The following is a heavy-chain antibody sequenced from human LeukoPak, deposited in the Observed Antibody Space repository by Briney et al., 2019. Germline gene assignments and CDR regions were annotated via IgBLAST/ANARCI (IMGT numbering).Heavy chain of an antibody. CDR1: GFTFRSYW. Sequence: GGSLGLSCAAFGFTFRSYWKGWVRQTPGKGLAWLANINEDGSTTYYVDSVRGRFTISRNNADNSLYLQMNSLSAEDTAVYYCARDATRGGDFDSWGQGTLVTVSS. J-gene: IGHJ4*02. V-gene: IGHV3-7*01. CDR3: ARDATRGGDFDS. CDR2: INEDGSTT. D-gene: IGHD2-15*01.